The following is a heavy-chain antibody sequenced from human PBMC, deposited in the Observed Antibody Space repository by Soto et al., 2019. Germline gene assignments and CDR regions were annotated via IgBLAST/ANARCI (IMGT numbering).Heavy chain of an antibody. CDR2: IYPGDSDT. V-gene: IGHV5-51*01. D-gene: IGHD1-26*01. Sequence: GESLKISCKASGYSFTSYWIGWVRQMPGKGLEWMGIIYPGDSDTRYSPSFQGQVSISADKSTSTVYLQWSSLKASDTAMYYCARSVDSGSYYDYYYYGMDVWGQGTTVTVSS. J-gene: IGHJ6*02. CDR3: ARSVDSGSYYDYYYYGMDV. CDR1: GYSFTSYW.